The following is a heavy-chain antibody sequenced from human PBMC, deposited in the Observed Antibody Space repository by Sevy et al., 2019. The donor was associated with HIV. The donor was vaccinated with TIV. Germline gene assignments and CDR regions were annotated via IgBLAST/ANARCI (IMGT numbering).Heavy chain of an antibody. CDR2: IYHSGST. D-gene: IGHD1-26*01. Sequence: SETLSLTCAVSGGSISSGGYSWSWIRQPPGKGLEWIGYIYHSGSTYYNPSLKSRITISVDRSKNQFSLKLISVTAADTAVYYCARAGIVDGMDVWGQGTTVTVSS. V-gene: IGHV4-30-2*01. CDR1: GGSISSGGYS. J-gene: IGHJ6*02. CDR3: ARAGIVDGMDV.